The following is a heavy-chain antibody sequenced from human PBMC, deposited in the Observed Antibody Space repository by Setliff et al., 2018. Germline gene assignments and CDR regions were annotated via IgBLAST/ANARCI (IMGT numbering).Heavy chain of an antibody. D-gene: IGHD3-10*01. CDR1: GFIFDNYA. Sequence: PGGSLRLSCAASGFIFDNYAMHWVRQGPGKGLEWVSGINWNSGTREYADSVQGRFTLSRDNAKNSLYLQMNTLRVDDTAVYYCVKDSGASLYGSGNFLDPWGQGTLVTVSS. CDR3: VKDSGASLYGSGNFLDP. J-gene: IGHJ5*01. V-gene: IGHV3-9*01. CDR2: INWNSGTR.